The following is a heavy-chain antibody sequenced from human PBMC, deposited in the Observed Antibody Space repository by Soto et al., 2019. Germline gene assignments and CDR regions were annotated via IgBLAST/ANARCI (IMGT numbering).Heavy chain of an antibody. D-gene: IGHD6-6*01. CDR1: GFTFSSYG. V-gene: IGHV3-33*01. J-gene: IGHJ4*02. CDR3: ARDNGGFPYSSSDLDY. Sequence: GGSLRLSCAASGFTFSSYGMHWVRQAPGKGLEWVAVIWYDGSNKYYADYVKGRFTISRDNSKNTLYLQMNSLRAEDTAVYYCARDNGGFPYSSSDLDYWGQGTLVTVSS. CDR2: IWYDGSNK.